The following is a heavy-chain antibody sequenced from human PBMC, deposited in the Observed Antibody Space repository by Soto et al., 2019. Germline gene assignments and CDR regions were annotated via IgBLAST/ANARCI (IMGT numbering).Heavy chain of an antibody. CDR1: GFTFSSYA. Sequence: GGSLRLSCAASGFTFSSYAMSWVRQAPGKGLEWVSAISGSGGSTYYADSVKGRFTISRDNSKNTLYLQMNSLRAEDTAVYYCAKVGIAARQHYYYGMDVWGQGTTVTGSS. CDR3: AKVGIAARQHYYYGMDV. J-gene: IGHJ6*02. D-gene: IGHD6-6*01. CDR2: ISGSGGST. V-gene: IGHV3-23*01.